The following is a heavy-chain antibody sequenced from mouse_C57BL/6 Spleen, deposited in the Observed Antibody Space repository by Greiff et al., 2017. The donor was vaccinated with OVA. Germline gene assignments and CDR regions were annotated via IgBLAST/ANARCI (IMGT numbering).Heavy chain of an antibody. CDR2: IYPGSGNT. CDR1: GYTFTDYY. D-gene: IGHD3-1*01. J-gene: IGHJ2*01. V-gene: IGHV1-76*01. Sequence: QVQLKQSGAELVRPGASVKLSCKASGYTFTDYYINWVKQRPGQGLEWIARIYPGSGNTYYNEKFKGKATLTAEKSSSTAYMQLSSLTSEDSAVYFCARGVLGRFDYWGQGTTLTVSS. CDR3: ARGVLGRFDY.